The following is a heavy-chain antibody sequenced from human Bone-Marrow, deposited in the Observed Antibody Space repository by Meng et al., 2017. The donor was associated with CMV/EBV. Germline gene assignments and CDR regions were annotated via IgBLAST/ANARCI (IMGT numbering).Heavy chain of an antibody. CDR1: GFTFSSYA. CDR2: ISYDGSNK. J-gene: IGHJ4*02. D-gene: IGHD3-10*01. CDR3: ARDHALWFGESPPDY. Sequence: GGSLRLSCAASGFTFSSYAMHWVRQAPGKGLEWVAVISYDGSNKYYADSVKGRFTISRDNSKNTLYLQMNSLRAEDTAVYYCARDHALWFGESPPDYWGQGTRVTGYS. V-gene: IGHV3-30*04.